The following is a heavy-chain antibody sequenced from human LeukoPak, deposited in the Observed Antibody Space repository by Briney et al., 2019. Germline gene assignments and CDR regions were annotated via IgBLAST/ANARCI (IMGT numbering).Heavy chain of an antibody. CDR1: GSSISNHY. D-gene: IGHD3-10*01. V-gene: IGHV4-59*11. J-gene: IGHJ5*02. CDR3: ARERSMVRGVSWFDP. Sequence: PSETLSLTCTVSGSSISNHYWSWIRQPPGKGLEWIGYIYYSGSPSYNPSLKSRVTISVDTSKNQFSLKLTSVTAADTAVYYCARERSMVRGVSWFDPWGQGTLVTVSS. CDR2: IYYSGSP.